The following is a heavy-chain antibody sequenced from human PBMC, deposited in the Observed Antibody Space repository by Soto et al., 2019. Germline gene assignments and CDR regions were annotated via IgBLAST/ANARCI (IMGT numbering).Heavy chain of an antibody. D-gene: IGHD3-22*01. CDR1: GGTFSSYA. CDR2: IIPIFGTA. J-gene: IGHJ3*02. CDR3: ARDPELYYYDSSGYNDAFDI. V-gene: IGHV1-69*01. Sequence: QVQLVQSGAEVKKPGSSVKVSCKGSGGTFSSYAISCVRQAPGQGLEWMGGIIPIFGTANYAQKFQGRVTITADESTSTAYMELSSLRSEDTAVYYCARDPELYYYDSSGYNDAFDIWGQGTMVTVSS.